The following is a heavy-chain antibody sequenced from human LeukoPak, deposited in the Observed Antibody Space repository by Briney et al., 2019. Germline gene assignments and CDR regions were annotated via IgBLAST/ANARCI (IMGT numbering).Heavy chain of an antibody. CDR3: ARAESYYDTGGYADS. D-gene: IGHD3-22*01. Sequence: ASVKVSCKASGYTFTTYALHWVRQAPGQRLEWMGWINSGNGYTKYSQKFQGRVTITRDTSATTAYMELSSLTSEDTAVYYCARAESYYDTGGYADSWGQGTPVTVSS. CDR1: GYTFTTYA. V-gene: IGHV1-3*01. J-gene: IGHJ5*01. CDR2: INSGNGYT.